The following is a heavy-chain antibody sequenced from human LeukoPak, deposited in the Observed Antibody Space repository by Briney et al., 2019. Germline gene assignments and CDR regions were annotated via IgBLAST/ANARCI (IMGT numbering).Heavy chain of an antibody. CDR3: AKRSYYYDSSGYLDY. CDR1: GFTFSSYG. CDR2: IRYGGSNK. Sequence: GGSLRLSCAASGFTFSSYGMHWVRQAPGKGLEWVAFIRYGGSNKYYADSVKGRFTISRDNSKNTLYLQMNSLRAEDTAVYYCAKRSYYYDSSGYLDYWGQGTLVTVSS. V-gene: IGHV3-30*02. D-gene: IGHD3-22*01. J-gene: IGHJ4*02.